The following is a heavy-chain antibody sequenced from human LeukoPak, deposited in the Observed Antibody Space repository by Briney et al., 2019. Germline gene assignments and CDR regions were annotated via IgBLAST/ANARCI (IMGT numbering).Heavy chain of an antibody. CDR1: GYSISSGYH. CDR3: ARVGEIVVVVAARVPDYFDY. Sequence: SETLSLTCTVSGYSISSGYHWGWIRPPPGKGLEWIGSIYHSGSTYYNPSLKSRVTISVDTSKNQFSLKLSSVTAADTAVYYCARVGEIVVVVAARVPDYFDYWGQGTLVTVSS. V-gene: IGHV4-38-2*02. J-gene: IGHJ4*02. D-gene: IGHD2-15*01. CDR2: IYHSGST.